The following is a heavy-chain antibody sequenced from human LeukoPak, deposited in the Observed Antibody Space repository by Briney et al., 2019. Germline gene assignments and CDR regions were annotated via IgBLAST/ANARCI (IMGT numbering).Heavy chain of an antibody. CDR3: ATGAAYYYDSSGLGSFDY. CDR2: FDPEDGET. V-gene: IGHV1-24*01. J-gene: IGHJ4*02. D-gene: IGHD3-22*01. CDR1: GYTLTELS. Sequence: ASVKVSCKVSGYTLTELSMHWVRRAPGKGLEWMGGFDPEDGETIYAQKFQGRVTMTEDTSTDTAYMELNSLRSEDTAVYYCATGAAYYYDSSGLGSFDYWGQGTLVTVSS.